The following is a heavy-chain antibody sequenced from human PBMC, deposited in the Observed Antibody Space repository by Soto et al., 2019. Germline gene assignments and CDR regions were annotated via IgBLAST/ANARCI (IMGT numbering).Heavy chain of an antibody. Sequence: WETLSLTCAAYGGSFSGYYWSWIRQPPGKGLEWIGEINHSGSTNYNPSLKSRVTISVDTSKNQFSLKLSSVTAADTAVYYCARVRDYDFWSGYDGAFDIWGQGTMVTVSS. J-gene: IGHJ3*02. CDR2: INHSGST. CDR3: ARVRDYDFWSGYDGAFDI. V-gene: IGHV4-34*01. CDR1: GGSFSGYY. D-gene: IGHD3-3*01.